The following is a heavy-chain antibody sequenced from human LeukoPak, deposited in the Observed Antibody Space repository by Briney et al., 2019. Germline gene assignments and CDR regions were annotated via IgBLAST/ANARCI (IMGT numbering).Heavy chain of an antibody. V-gene: IGHV3-30*03. CDR3: AHGDYAGY. CDR1: GFSFSAYA. CDR2: LSYDGSKQ. Sequence: GGSLRLSCAASGFSFSAYAMHWVRQAPGKGLEWVAVLSYDGSKQFYADSVQGRFTISRDNSKNTLYLQMSSLRAEDTAVYYCAHGDYAGYWGQGTLVTVSS. D-gene: IGHD4-17*01. J-gene: IGHJ4*02.